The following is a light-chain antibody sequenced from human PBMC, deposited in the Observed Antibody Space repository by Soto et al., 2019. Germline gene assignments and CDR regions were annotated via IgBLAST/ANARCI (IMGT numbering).Light chain of an antibody. CDR1: QSISRY. Sequence: DIQMTQSPSSLSASVGDRVTITCRASQSISRYLNWYQQKPGKAPKLLIYAASSWQSGVPSRFSVSGSGTDFTLTISSLQPEDFATYYCQQSFSTLVTFGGGTKVEIK. CDR3: QQSFSTLVT. J-gene: IGKJ4*01. V-gene: IGKV1-39*01. CDR2: AAS.